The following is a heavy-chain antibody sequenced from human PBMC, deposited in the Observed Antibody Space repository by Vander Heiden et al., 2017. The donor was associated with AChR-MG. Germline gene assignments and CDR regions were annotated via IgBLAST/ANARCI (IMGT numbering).Heavy chain of an antibody. V-gene: IGHV1-3*01. D-gene: IGHD4-17*01. J-gene: IGHJ4*02. Sequence: QVQLVQSGAEVKKPGASVKVSCKASGYTFTSYAMHWARQAPGQRLEWMGWINAGNGNTKYSQKFQGRVTITRDTSASTADMELSSLRSEDTAVYYCARDLGTRGYGDNYFDYWGQGTLVTVSS. CDR3: ARDLGTRGYGDNYFDY. CDR1: GYTFTSYA. CDR2: INAGNGNT.